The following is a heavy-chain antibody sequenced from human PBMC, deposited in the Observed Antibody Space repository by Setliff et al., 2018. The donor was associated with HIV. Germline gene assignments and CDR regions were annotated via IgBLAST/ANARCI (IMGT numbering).Heavy chain of an antibody. CDR2: ISASGDA. V-gene: IGHV1-18*01. CDR1: GYNFAIYG. Sequence: ASVKVSCKASGYNFAIYGISWVRRAPGQGLEWMGWISASGDAKPAQKFQGRVTLTTDTSSSTAYMELRSLTSDDTAIYYCAKDDFTGAYPSVALDIWGQGTMVTV. J-gene: IGHJ3*02. D-gene: IGHD1-26*01. CDR3: AKDDFTGAYPSVALDI.